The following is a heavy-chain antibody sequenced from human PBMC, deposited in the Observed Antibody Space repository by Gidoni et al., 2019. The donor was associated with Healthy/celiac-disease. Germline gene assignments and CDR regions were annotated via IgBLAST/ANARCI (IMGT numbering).Heavy chain of an antibody. D-gene: IGHD2-8*01. CDR2: TNPNSGNT. Sequence: QVQLVQSGAEVKKPGASGKVSCKASGYTGTSDDINWVRQATGQGLEWMGWTNPNSGNTGTAQKFQGRVTVTSPPSISTAYMSLRSLLSEDMSLYYCSRGHCPNGVFAFFFSYWGPVTLVPFSS. J-gene: IGHJ1*01. CDR1: GYTGTSDD. CDR3: SRGHCPNGVFAFFFSY. V-gene: IGHV1-8*01.